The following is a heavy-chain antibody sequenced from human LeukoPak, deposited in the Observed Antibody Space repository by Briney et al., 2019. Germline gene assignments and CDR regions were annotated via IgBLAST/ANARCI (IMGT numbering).Heavy chain of an antibody. Sequence: GASVKVSCKASGYTFTSYYMHWVRQAPGQGLEYMGRINPSGGSTSYAQKFQGRVTMTRDMPTSTVYMELSSLGSEDTAVYYCARDAGGGFDPWGQGTLVTVSS. CDR2: INPSGGST. CDR1: GYTFTSYY. J-gene: IGHJ5*02. V-gene: IGHV1-46*01. CDR3: ARDAGGGFDP. D-gene: IGHD3-10*01.